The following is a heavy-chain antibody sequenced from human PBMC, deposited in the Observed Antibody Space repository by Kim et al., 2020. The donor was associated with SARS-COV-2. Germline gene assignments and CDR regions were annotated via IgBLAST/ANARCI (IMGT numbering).Heavy chain of an antibody. CDR1: GFTFSSYG. V-gene: IGHV3-33*05. CDR3: ARDKGYCSGGSCSHFDY. CDR2: ISYDGSNK. Sequence: GGSLRLSCAASGFTFSSYGMHWVRQAPGKGLEWVAVISYDGSNKYYADSVKGRFTISRDNSKNTLYLQMNSLRAEDTAVYYCARDKGYCSGGSCSHFDY. D-gene: IGHD2-15*01. J-gene: IGHJ4*01.